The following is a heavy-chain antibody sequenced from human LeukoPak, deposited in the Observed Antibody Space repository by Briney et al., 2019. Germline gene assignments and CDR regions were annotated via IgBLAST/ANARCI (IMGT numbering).Heavy chain of an antibody. CDR3: ARVKTNWNYGPFDY. V-gene: IGHV4-4*07. D-gene: IGHD1-7*01. Sequence: PSETLSLTCTVSGGSISTYYWSWIRQPAGEGLEWIGRIYFSGSTNYNPSLKSRATMSVDTSKSQFSLKLSSVIAADTAVYYCARVKTNWNYGPFDYWGQGTLVTVSS. J-gene: IGHJ4*02. CDR1: GGSISTYY. CDR2: IYFSGST.